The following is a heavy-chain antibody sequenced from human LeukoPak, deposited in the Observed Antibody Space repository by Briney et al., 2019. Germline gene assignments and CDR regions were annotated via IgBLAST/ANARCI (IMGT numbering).Heavy chain of an antibody. CDR1: GFTFSSYA. D-gene: IGHD2-8*01. CDR2: ISGSGGST. CDR3: ARDHSTSTNGYYYYYYMDV. V-gene: IGHV3-23*01. J-gene: IGHJ6*03. Sequence: GGSLRLSCAASGFTFSSYAMSWVRQAPGKGLEWVSAISGSGGSTYYADSVKGRFTISRDNAKNSLYLQMNSLRAEDTAVYYCARDHSTSTNGYYYYYYMDVWGKGTTVTVSS.